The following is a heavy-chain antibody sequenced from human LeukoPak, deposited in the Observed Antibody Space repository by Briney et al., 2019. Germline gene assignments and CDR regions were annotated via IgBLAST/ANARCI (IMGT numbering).Heavy chain of an antibody. CDR1: GGSISRYY. CDR3: ARDGVLGGLFVWDY. CDR2: IYYSGST. V-gene: IGHV4-59*01. Sequence: SETLSLTCTVSGGSISRYYWSWIRQPSGKRLEWIGYIYYSGSTNYNPSLKSRVTISVDTSKNQFSLKLSSVTAADTAVYYCARDGVLGGLFVWDYWGQGTLVTVSS. J-gene: IGHJ4*02. D-gene: IGHD3-16*01.